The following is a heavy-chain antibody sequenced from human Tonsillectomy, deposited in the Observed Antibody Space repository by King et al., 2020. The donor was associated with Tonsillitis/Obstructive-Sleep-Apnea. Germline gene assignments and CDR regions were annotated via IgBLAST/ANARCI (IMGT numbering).Heavy chain of an antibody. J-gene: IGHJ6*03. Sequence: VQLVESGGGVVQPGRSLRLSCAASGFTFSSYGMHWVSQAPGKGLGGVAVIGLDGGNNNCEDSVKGRFTSSRDNSKNTLYLQMNSLRAEDTALYYCARDFGLRMPWYYMDVWGKGTTVTVSS. D-gene: IGHD2-2*01. CDR3: ARDFGLRMPWYYMDV. CDR1: GFTFSSYG. CDR2: IGLDGGNN. V-gene: IGHV3-33*01.